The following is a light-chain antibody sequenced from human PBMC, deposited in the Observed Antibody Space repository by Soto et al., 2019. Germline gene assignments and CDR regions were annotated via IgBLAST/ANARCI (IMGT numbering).Light chain of an antibody. CDR3: QQYYSTPFT. V-gene: IGKV4-1*01. CDR1: QSVLYSSNDKNY. J-gene: IGKJ3*01. CDR2: WAS. Sequence: DIVMTQSPDSLAVSVDERASINCRSNQSVLYSSNDKNYLAWYQQKPGQPPKLLIYWASSRESGVPARFSGSGSGTEFTLTINSLQAEDVAVYYCQQYYSTPFTFGPGTIVEIK.